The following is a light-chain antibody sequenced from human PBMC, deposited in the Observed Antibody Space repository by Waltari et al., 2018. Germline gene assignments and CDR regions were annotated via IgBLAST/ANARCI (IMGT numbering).Light chain of an antibody. Sequence: DLQMTQSPSSLSASVGDRVTITCRASQSISSHLNWYQQKPGKAPKLLIYAATSLQSRFSGSGSGTEFTLTISSLQPEDFATYYCQQSYSTLWTFGQGTKVEIK. V-gene: IGKV1-39*01. CDR2: AAT. CDR3: QQSYSTLWT. CDR1: QSISSH. J-gene: IGKJ1*01.